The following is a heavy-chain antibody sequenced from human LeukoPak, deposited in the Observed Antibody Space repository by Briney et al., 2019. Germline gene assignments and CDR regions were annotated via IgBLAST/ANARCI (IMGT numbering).Heavy chain of an antibody. CDR3: ARDRGCGGNSVGYYGMDV. Sequence: GGSLRLSCAASGFTFSSYAIHWVRQAPGKGLEWVAVISYDGSNKYYADSVKGRFTISRDNSKNMLYLQMNSLRAEDTAVYYCARDRGCGGNSVGYYGMDVWGQGTTVTVSS. J-gene: IGHJ6*02. CDR1: GFTFSSYA. D-gene: IGHD4-23*01. V-gene: IGHV3-30-3*01. CDR2: ISYDGSNK.